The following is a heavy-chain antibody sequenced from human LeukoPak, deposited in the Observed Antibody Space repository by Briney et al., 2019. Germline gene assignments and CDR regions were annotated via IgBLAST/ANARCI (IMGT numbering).Heavy chain of an antibody. CDR2: INHSGST. D-gene: IGHD3-10*01. Sequence: PSETLSLTCAVYDGSFSGYYWSWIRQPPGKGLEWIGEINHSGSTNYNPSLKSRVTISVDTSKNQFSLKLSSVTAADTAVYYCARVRGVIQHYYYYGMDVWGQGTTVTVSS. CDR3: ARVRGVIQHYYYYGMDV. J-gene: IGHJ6*02. CDR1: DGSFSGYY. V-gene: IGHV4-34*01.